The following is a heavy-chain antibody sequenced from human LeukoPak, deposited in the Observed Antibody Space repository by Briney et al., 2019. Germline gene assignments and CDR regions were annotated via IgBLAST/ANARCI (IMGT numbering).Heavy chain of an antibody. CDR2: IYNSGST. J-gene: IGHJ5*02. V-gene: IGHV4-59*01. CDR1: GGXISSYY. Sequence: PSETLSLTCMVSGGXISSYYCSWMRQPPGKGLEWIGYIYNSGSTNYNPSLKSRVTISVDTSKNQFSLKLSSVTAADTAVYYCARGEYGSSSIWFDPWGLGTLVTVSS. CDR3: ARGEYGSSSIWFDP. D-gene: IGHD6-6*01.